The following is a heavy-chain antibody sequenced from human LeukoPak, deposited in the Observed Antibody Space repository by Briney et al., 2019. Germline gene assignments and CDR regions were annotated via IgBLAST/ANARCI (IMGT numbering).Heavy chain of an antibody. CDR3: ARRQYYGGSVSD. V-gene: IGHV4-34*01. D-gene: IGHD3-22*01. CDR1: GXSFSGYY. Sequence: SETLSLTCAVYGXSFSGYYWNWIRQPPGKGREWIGEINPSGSIDYNQSLRSRVTMTVDTSKNQFSLKLSSVTAADTAVYYCARRQYYGGSVSDWGQGTLVTVSS. J-gene: IGHJ4*02. CDR2: INPSGSI.